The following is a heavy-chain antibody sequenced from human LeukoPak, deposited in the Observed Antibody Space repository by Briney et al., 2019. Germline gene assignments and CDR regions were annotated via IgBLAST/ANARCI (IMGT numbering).Heavy chain of an antibody. Sequence: PGGSLRLSCAASGFTFSSSSMTWVRQAPGQGLEWVAYISSSGSDVYYADSVRGRFTISRDNAKNSLYLQMNTLRVDDTAVYYCAKPARTDYADYWGQGTLVTVSS. J-gene: IGHJ4*02. CDR3: AKPARTDYADY. D-gene: IGHD1-14*01. CDR2: ISSSGSDV. V-gene: IGHV3-48*01. CDR1: GFTFSSSS.